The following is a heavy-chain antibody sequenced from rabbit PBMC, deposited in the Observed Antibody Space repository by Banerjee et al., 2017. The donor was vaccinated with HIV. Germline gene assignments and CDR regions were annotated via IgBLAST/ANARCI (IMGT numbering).Heavy chain of an antibody. Sequence: QSLEESGGGLVKPGASLTLTCKASGFSLNSGYDMCWVRQTPGKGLEWIASIYAGSSSSTYSATWAKGRFTISKTSSTTVTLQMTSLTVADTATYFCARDAGTSFSTYGMDLRGPGTLVTVS. D-gene: IGHD8-1*01. CDR2: IYAGSSSST. CDR3: ARDAGTSFSTYGMDL. V-gene: IGHV1S40*01. CDR1: GFSLNSGYD. J-gene: IGHJ6*01.